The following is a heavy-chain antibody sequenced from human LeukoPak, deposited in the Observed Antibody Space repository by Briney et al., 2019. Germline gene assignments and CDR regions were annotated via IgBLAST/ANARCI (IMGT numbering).Heavy chain of an antibody. CDR2: IIPIFGTA. Sequence: SVEVSCKASGGTFSSYAISWVRQAPGQGLEWMGGIIPIFGTANYAQKFQGRVTITADESTGTAYMELSSLRSEDTAVYYCARDSVLSSSWYYPFDYWGQGTLVTVSS. J-gene: IGHJ4*02. CDR3: ARDSVLSSSWYYPFDY. V-gene: IGHV1-69*13. D-gene: IGHD6-13*01. CDR1: GGTFSSYA.